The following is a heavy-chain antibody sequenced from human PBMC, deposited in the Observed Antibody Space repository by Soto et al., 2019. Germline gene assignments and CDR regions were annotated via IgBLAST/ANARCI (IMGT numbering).Heavy chain of an antibody. Sequence: GSGPTLVNPTQTLTLTCTLSGISPTTSGVGLGWIRQTPGKALEWLALIYWNDDKHYNPSLKTRLTITKDTSKNQAVLTMTNMDPVDTATYYCARGLATLPVFAFDIWDQGTVVTVSS. D-gene: IGHD6-6*01. CDR2: IYWNDDK. CDR1: GISPTTSGVG. V-gene: IGHV2-5*01. CDR3: ARGLATLPVFAFDI. J-gene: IGHJ3*02.